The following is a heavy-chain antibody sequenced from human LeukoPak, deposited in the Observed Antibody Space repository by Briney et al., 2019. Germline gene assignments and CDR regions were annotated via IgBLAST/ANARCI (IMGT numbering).Heavy chain of an antibody. CDR1: GYSFSSYW. CDR2: IYPRDSRT. V-gene: IGHV5-51*01. J-gene: IGHJ4*02. Sequence: LGEPLNISCKGSGYSFSSYWIAWVRQMPGKGLEWMGVIYPRDSRTTCSPSFQDQVTISADKSISTAYLQWTSLKASDTAMYYCARHLSDITSSPNYWGPGTLVTVSS. D-gene: IGHD2-2*01. CDR3: ARHLSDITSSPNY.